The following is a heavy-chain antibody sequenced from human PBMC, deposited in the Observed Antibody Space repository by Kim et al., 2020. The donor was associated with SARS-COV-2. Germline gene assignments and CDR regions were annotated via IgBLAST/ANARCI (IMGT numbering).Heavy chain of an antibody. CDR3: AKDYEADCGGDSPRYFDF. CDR2: MSYDGRTK. V-gene: IGHV3-30*18. J-gene: IGHJ4*02. CDR1: GFTISSYD. Sequence: GGSLRLSCAASGFTISSYDMHWVRQAPGKGLEWVAGMSYDGRTKYYADSVKGQFTISRDNSKNTLYLQMDRLRADDTAVYYCAKDYEADCGGDSPRYFDFWGPGTLVTVSS. D-gene: IGHD2-21*02.